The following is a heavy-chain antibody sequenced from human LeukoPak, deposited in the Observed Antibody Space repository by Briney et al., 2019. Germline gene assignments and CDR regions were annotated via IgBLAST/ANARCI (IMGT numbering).Heavy chain of an antibody. CDR1: GGSISSGDYY. V-gene: IGHV4-30-4*08. Sequence: PSQTLSLTCTVSGGSISSGDYYWHWIRQPPGKGLEWIGYIYYSGSTYYNSSLKSRVTISVDTSKSQFSLKLSSVTAADTAVYYCARLRGYYFDYWGQGTLVTVSS. J-gene: IGHJ4*02. D-gene: IGHD3-16*01. CDR2: IYYSGST. CDR3: ARLRGYYFDY.